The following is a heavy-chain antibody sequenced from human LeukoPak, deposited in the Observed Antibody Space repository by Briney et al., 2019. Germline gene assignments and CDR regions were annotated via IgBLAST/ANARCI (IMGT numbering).Heavy chain of an antibody. D-gene: IGHD3-3*01. J-gene: IGHJ6*02. CDR3: AREYYDFRSVGISYYYYGMDV. CDR2: ISAYNGNT. CDR1: GYTFTSYG. Sequence: ASVKVSCKASGYTFTSYGISWVRQAPGQGLEWMGWISAYNGNTNYAQKLQGRVTMTTDTSTSTAYMELRSLRSDDTAVYYCAREYYDFRSVGISYYYYGMDVWGQGTTVTVSS. V-gene: IGHV1-18*01.